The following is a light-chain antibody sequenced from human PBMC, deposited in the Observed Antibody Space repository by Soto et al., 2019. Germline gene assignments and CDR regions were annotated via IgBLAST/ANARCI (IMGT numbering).Light chain of an antibody. CDR1: QSTSSY. CDR2: DAS. Sequence: IHMTHSPSTLSASVLDRVTITFRASQSTSSYLAWYQQKPGKAPNLLIYDASSLESGVPSRFRGSGSETEFTLTISGLQPDDFATYYCQQFIDGWTFGQGTKVDI. J-gene: IGKJ1*01. V-gene: IGKV1-5*01. CDR3: QQFIDGWT.